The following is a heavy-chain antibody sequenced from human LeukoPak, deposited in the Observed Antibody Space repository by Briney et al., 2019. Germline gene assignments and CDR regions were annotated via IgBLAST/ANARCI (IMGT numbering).Heavy chain of an antibody. CDR3: AKAVAAAGYHFYGMDV. Sequence: GGSLRLSCAASGFSFSNYAMSWVRQAPGKGLEWVSVISGSGGSTNYADSVKGRFTISRDNSQNTLYVQMNSLRADDTAVYYCAKAVAAAGYHFYGMDVWGQGTTVTVSS. CDR2: ISGSGGST. V-gene: IGHV3-23*01. D-gene: IGHD6-13*01. CDR1: GFSFSNYA. J-gene: IGHJ6*02.